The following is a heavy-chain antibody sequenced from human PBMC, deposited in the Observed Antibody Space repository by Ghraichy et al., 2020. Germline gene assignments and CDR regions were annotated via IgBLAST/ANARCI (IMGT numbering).Heavy chain of an antibody. CDR3: AKENASIAARRYDGMDV. V-gene: IGHV3-23*01. CDR1: GFTFSSDA. J-gene: IGHJ6*02. CDR2: INGSGGRT. Sequence: GGVLRLSCVASGFTFSSDAMSWVRQAPGKGLEWVSAINGSGGRTYYADSVKGRFTISRDNSKNTLYLQMNSLRAEDTAVYYCAKENASIAARRYDGMDVWGQGTTVTVSS. D-gene: IGHD6-6*01.